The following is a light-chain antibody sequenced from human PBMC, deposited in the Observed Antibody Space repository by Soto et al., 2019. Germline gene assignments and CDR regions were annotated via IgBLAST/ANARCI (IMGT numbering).Light chain of an antibody. CDR3: QHYNTYSWT. V-gene: IGKV1-5*01. CDR2: DAS. J-gene: IGKJ1*01. CDR1: QSISNW. Sequence: DIQMTQSPSTLSASVGDRVTVTCRASQSISNWLAWYQQKPGKAPKLLIYDASSLESGVPSRFSGSESGTEFTLTISSLQPDDFATYYCQHYNTYSWTFGQGTKVDI.